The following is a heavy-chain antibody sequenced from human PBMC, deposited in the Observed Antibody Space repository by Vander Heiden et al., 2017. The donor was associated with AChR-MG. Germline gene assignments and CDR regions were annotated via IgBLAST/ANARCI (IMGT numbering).Heavy chain of an antibody. CDR2: ISGSSGNT. V-gene: IGHV3-23*01. CDR1: GFTFNNYA. Sequence: EVQLLESGGGLVQPGGSLRLSCAASGFTFNNYAMNWVRQAPGKGLEWVSTISGSSGNTYYADSVKGRFTISRDNSKNTLYLQMNSLRVEDTAVYYCARGYDFWSGSRHMDVWGKGTTVTVSS. CDR3: ARGYDFWSGSRHMDV. J-gene: IGHJ6*03. D-gene: IGHD3-3*01.